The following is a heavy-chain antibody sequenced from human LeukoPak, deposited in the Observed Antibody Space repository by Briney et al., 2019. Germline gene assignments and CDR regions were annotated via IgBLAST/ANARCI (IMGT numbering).Heavy chain of an antibody. CDR3: ARDRPFDYYDSSGYAYYYYYMDV. CDR1: GFTFSSYW. CDR2: INTDGSST. Sequence: PGGSLRLSCAASGFTFSSYWMHWVRQAPGKGLVWVSRINTDGSSTSYADSVKGRFTISRDNAKNTLYLQMNSLRAEDTAVYYCARDRPFDYYDSSGYAYYYYYMDVWGKGTTVTVSS. V-gene: IGHV3-74*01. D-gene: IGHD3-22*01. J-gene: IGHJ6*03.